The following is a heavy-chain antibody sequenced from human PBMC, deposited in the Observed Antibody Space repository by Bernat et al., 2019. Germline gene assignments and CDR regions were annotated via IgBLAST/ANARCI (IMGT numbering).Heavy chain of an antibody. D-gene: IGHD3-16*02. V-gene: IGHV3-7*03. CDR2: IKQDGSEK. CDR1: GFTFSSYW. Sequence: EVQLVESGGGLVQPGGSLRLSCAASGFTFSSYWMSWVRQAPGKGLEWVANIKQDGSEKYYVDSVKGRFTISRDNAKNSLYLQMNSLRAEDTAVYYCARDNRLGELSLYSTLWGQGTLVTVSS. CDR3: ARDNRLGELSLYSTL. J-gene: IGHJ4*02.